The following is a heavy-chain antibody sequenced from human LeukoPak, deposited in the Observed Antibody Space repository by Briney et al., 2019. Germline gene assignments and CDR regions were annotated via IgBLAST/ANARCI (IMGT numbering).Heavy chain of an antibody. D-gene: IGHD6-19*01. CDR3: ARLAVAGTRDY. J-gene: IGHJ4*02. CDR2: IYYSGST. Sequence: SETLSLTCTVSGGSISSSSYYWGWIRQPPGKGLEWIGSIYYSGSTYYNPSLNSRVTISVDTSKNQFSLKLSSVTAADTAVYYCARLAVAGTRDYWGQGTLVTVSS. V-gene: IGHV4-39*01. CDR1: GGSISSSSYY.